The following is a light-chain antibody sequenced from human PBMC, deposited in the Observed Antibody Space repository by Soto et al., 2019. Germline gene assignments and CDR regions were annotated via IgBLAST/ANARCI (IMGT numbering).Light chain of an antibody. CDR2: AAS. Sequence: DIQMTQSPSSLSASVGDRVTITCRASQDISNYLAWYQQKPGKIPKLLIYAASTLQSGVPSRFSGSGSGADFTLTISSLQPEDVATYYYQKYNSAPPFTFGPGTKVDIK. CDR3: QKYNSAPPFT. J-gene: IGKJ3*01. CDR1: QDISNY. V-gene: IGKV1-27*01.